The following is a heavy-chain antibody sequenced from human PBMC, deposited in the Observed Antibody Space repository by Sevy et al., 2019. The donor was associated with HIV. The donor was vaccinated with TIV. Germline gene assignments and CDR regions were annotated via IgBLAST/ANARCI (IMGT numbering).Heavy chain of an antibody. V-gene: IGHV3-7*01. J-gene: IGHJ4*02. Sequence: GGALRLSCAASGFTFSKYWMGWVRQAPGKGLEWVANIKHDAGQKYYVDSVKGRFTISRDNAKNSLYLQMNSLRAEDTAVYFCARADGNYYFHYWGQGTLVTVSS. CDR2: IKHDAGQK. D-gene: IGHD1-7*01. CDR1: GFTFSKYW. CDR3: ARADGNYYFHY.